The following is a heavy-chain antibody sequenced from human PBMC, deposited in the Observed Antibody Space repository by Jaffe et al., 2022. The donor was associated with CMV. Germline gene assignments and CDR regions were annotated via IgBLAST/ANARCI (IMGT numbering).Heavy chain of an antibody. J-gene: IGHJ6*02. CDR2: INPNSGGT. V-gene: IGHV1-2*02. CDR1: GYTFTGYY. D-gene: IGHD2-8*02. Sequence: QVQLVQSGAEVKKPGASVKVSCKASGYTFTGYYMHWVRQAPGQGLEWMGWINPNSGGTNYAQKFQGRVTMTRDTSISTAYMELSRLRSDDTAVYYCARVIAHWSGGPHSGMDVWGQGTTVTVSS. CDR3: ARVIAHWSGGPHSGMDV.